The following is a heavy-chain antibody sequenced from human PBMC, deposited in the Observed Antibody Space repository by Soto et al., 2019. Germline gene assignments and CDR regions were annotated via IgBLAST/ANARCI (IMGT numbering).Heavy chain of an antibody. CDR2: INADGTTT. D-gene: IGHD2-2*01. Sequence: EVHLVESGGGLVQPGGSPRLSCAASGFTFSTYWMHWVRQAPGKGLVWVSRINADGTTTTYADSVKGRFTISRDKAKNTLYLQMNSLRAEDTAVYFCATVATHSYHWVDPWGHGTLVTISS. CDR3: ATVATHSYHWVDP. J-gene: IGHJ5*02. V-gene: IGHV3-74*01. CDR1: GFTFSTYW.